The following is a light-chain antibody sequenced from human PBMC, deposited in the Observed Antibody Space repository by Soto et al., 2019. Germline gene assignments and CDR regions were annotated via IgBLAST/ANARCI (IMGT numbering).Light chain of an antibody. J-gene: IGKJ4*01. CDR2: GAS. CDR1: QSVRSN. V-gene: IGKV3-15*01. CDR3: QQYNNWPLT. Sequence: EVVMTQSPATLSVSPGGTATLSCRASQSVRSNLAWYQQKPGQAPRLLIYGASTRATGIPARFSGSGSGTEFTLTISSLQSEDFAIYYCQQYNNWPLTFGGGTKVEIK.